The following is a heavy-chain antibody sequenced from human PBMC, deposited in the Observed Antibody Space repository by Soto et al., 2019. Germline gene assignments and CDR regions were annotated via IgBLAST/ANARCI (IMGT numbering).Heavy chain of an antibody. J-gene: IGHJ6*02. D-gene: IGHD6-13*01. V-gene: IGHV4-4*02. CDR1: GCSISRSNW. CDR2: IYHSGST. CDR3: AGDQQLIYGMDV. Sequence: SETLSLTCAVSGCSISRSNWWSWDRQPPGKGLEWIGEIYHSGSTNYNPSLKSRVTISVDKSKNQFSLKLSSVTAADTAVYYCAGDQQLIYGMDVWGQGTTVT.